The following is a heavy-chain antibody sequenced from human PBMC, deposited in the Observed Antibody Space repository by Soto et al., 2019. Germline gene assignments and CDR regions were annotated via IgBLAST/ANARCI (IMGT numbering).Heavy chain of an antibody. V-gene: IGHV1-18*01. J-gene: IGHJ3*02. CDR2: ISAYNGNT. CDR3: ASEYSSGWSKDAFDI. CDR1: GYTFTSYG. D-gene: IGHD6-19*01. Sequence: ASVKVSCKASGYTFTSYGISWVRQAPGQGLEWMGWISAYNGNTNYAQKLQGRVTMTTDTSTSTAYMELRSLRSDDAAVYYCASEYSSGWSKDAFDIWGQGTMVTVS.